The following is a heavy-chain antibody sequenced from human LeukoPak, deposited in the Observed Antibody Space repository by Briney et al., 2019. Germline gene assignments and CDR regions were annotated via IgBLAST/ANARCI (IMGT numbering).Heavy chain of an antibody. CDR2: IYTSGST. J-gene: IGHJ6*02. CDR1: GGSISSYY. CDR3: ARGGYCSGGSCYSTRPSYYYYGMDV. Sequence: SETLSLTCTVSGGSISSYYWSWIRQPAGKGLEWIGRIYTSGSTNYNPSLKSRVTMSVDTSKNQFSLKLSSVTAADTAVYYCARGGYCSGGSCYSTRPSYYYYGMDVWGQGTTVTVSS. V-gene: IGHV4-4*07. D-gene: IGHD2-15*01.